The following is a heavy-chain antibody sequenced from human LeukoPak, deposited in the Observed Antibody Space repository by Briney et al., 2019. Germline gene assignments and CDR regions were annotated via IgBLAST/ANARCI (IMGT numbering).Heavy chain of an antibody. J-gene: IGHJ5*02. CDR3: AKDALYGDSDPQRFDP. V-gene: IGHV3-23*01. CDR1: GFTFSSYA. CDR2: ISGSGGST. Sequence: QSGGSLRLSCAASGFTFSSYAMSWVRQAPGKGLEWVSAISGSGGSTYYADSVKGRFTISRDNSKNTLYLQMNSLRAEDTAVYYCAKDALYGDSDPQRFDPWGQGTLVTVSS. D-gene: IGHD4-17*01.